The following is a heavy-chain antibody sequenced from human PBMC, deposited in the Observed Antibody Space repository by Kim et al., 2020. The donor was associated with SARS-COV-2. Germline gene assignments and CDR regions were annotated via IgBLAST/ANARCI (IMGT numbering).Heavy chain of an antibody. J-gene: IGHJ4*01. CDR3: AKSSYYYDSSGPWNVDY. D-gene: IGHD3-22*01. V-gene: IGHV3-30*18. Sequence: GGSLRLSCAASGFTFSSYGMHWVRQAPGKGLEWVAVISYDGSNKYYADSVKGRFTISRDNSKNTLYLQMNSLRAEDTAVYYCAKSSYYYDSSGPWNVDY. CDR1: GFTFSSYG. CDR2: ISYDGSNK.